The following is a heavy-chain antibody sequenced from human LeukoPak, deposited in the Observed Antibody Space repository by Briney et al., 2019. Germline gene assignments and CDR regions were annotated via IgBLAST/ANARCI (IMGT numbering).Heavy chain of an antibody. Sequence: PGGSLRLSCEVSGFSFSTYWMTWVRQAPGKGLEWVANIKQDRSENSYVDSVKGRFTISRDNAKNSLYLQMNRLRAEDTAVYYCASTLCSGDNCYFDYYYYMDVWGKGTTVTISS. V-gene: IGHV3-7*01. D-gene: IGHD2-15*01. J-gene: IGHJ6*03. CDR1: GFSFSTYW. CDR2: IKQDRSEN. CDR3: ASTLCSGDNCYFDYYYYMDV.